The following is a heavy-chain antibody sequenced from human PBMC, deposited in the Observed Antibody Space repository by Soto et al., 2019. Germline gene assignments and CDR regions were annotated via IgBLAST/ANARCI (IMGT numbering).Heavy chain of an antibody. D-gene: IGHD2-15*01. V-gene: IGHV1-3*01. CDR3: ARWKGYCSGGSCYFAHDY. CDR2: INAGNGNT. J-gene: IGHJ4*02. CDR1: GYTFTSYA. Sequence: QVQLVQSGAEVKKPGASVKVSCKASGYTFTSYAMHWVRQAPGQRLEWMGWINAGNGNTKYSQKFQGRDTLTRDTSASTAYMELSSLRSEDTAVYYCARWKGYCSGGSCYFAHDYWGQGTLVTVSS.